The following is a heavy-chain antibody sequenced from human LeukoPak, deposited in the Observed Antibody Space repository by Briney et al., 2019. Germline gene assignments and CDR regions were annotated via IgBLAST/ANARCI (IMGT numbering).Heavy chain of an antibody. CDR3: ARDRYCSSTSCYAEWFDP. Sequence: ASVKVSCKASGYTFTGYYMHWVRQAPGQGLEWMGWISPNSGGTNYAQKFQGRVTMTRDTSISTAYMELSRLRSDDTAVYYCARDRYCSSTSCYAEWFDPWGQGTLVTASS. D-gene: IGHD2-2*01. J-gene: IGHJ5*02. V-gene: IGHV1-2*02. CDR2: ISPNSGGT. CDR1: GYTFTGYY.